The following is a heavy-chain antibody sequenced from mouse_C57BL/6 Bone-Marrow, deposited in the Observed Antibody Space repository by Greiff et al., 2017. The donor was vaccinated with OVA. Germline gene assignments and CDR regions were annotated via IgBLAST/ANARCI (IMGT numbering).Heavy chain of an antibody. J-gene: IGHJ2*01. Sequence: QVQLQQPGAELVKPGASVKLSCKASGYTFTSYWMQWVKQRPGQGLEWIGEIDPSDSYTNYNQKFKGKATLTVDTSSSTAYMQLSSLTSEDSAVYYCARGERVSTAQADYWGQGTTLTVSS. CDR3: ARGERVSTAQADY. CDR2: IDPSDSYT. V-gene: IGHV1-50*01. CDR1: GYTFTSYW. D-gene: IGHD3-2*02.